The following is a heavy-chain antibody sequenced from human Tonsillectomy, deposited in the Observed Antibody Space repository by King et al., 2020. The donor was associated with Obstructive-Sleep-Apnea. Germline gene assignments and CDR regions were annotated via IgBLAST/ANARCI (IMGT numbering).Heavy chain of an antibody. D-gene: IGHD3-10*01. CDR3: ARESPPHYFGSGWFDP. J-gene: IGHJ5*02. CDR2: IYYSGGT. V-gene: IGHV4-31*03. Sequence: VQLQESGPGLVKPSQTLSLTCTVSGGSISSGGSYWSWIRQHPGKGLEWIGDIYYSGGTYYNPSLQSRVTISVDTSKNQFSLKLSSVTAADTAVYYCARESPPHYFGSGWFDPWGQGTLVTVSS. CDR1: GGSISSGGSY.